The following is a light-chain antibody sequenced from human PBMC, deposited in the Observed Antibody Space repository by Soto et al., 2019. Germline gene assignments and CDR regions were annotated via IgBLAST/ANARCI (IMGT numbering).Light chain of an antibody. Sequence: DIVMTQSPLSLPVTPREPASISCRSSQSLLHSNGYNYLDWYLQKPGQSPQLLIYLGSNRASGVPDRFSGSGSGTDFTLKISRVEAEDVGVHYCMQALQTPPTFGQGTKVEIK. V-gene: IGKV2-28*01. CDR2: LGS. J-gene: IGKJ1*01. CDR3: MQALQTPPT. CDR1: QSLLHSNGYNY.